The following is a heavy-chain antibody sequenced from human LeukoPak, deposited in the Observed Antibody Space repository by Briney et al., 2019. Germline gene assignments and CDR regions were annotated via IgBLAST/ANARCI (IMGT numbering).Heavy chain of an antibody. D-gene: IGHD3-3*01. J-gene: IGHJ2*01. V-gene: IGHV4-34*01. CDR3: ARDHRRYYDFWSGYPESYWYFDL. CDR1: GGSFSGYY. CDR2: INHSGST. Sequence: PSETLSLTCAVYGGSFSGYYWSWIRQPPGKGLEWIGEINHSGSTNYNPSLKSRVTISVDTSKNQFSLKLSSVTAADTAVYYCARDHRRYYDFWSGYPESYWYFDLWGRGTLVTVSS.